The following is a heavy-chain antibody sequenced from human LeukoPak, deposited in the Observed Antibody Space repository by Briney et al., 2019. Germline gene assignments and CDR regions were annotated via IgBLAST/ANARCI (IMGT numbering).Heavy chain of an antibody. D-gene: IGHD3-16*01. CDR1: GGSISSYY. Sequence: SETLSLTCSVSGGSISSYYWSWIRQPPGKGLEWIGYIYNSGTTNYSPSLKSRVTISVDTSKNQFSLKLSSVTAADTAVYYCARAQPDSVWGSYPRYFDYWGQGTLVTVSS. J-gene: IGHJ4*02. CDR2: IYNSGTT. V-gene: IGHV4-59*01. CDR3: ARAQPDSVWGSYPRYFDY.